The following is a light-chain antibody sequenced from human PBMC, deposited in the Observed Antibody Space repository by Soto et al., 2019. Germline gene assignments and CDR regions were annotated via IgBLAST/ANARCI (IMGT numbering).Light chain of an antibody. V-gene: IGKV1-39*01. Sequence: IQETESLSSLSAPVADTDTITCRASQSISSYLNWYQQKPGKAPKLLIYAASSLQSGVPSRFSGSGSGTDFTLTISSLQPEDYATYYCQQSYSTLLTFGGGTKVDIK. CDR1: QSISSY. CDR3: QQSYSTLLT. J-gene: IGKJ4*01. CDR2: AAS.